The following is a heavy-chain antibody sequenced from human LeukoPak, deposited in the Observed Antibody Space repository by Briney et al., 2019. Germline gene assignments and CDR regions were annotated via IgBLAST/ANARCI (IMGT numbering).Heavy chain of an antibody. Sequence: KASETLSLTCTVSGGYFSGTNYYWGWIRQPPGKGLEWIGSIHYSGTTYYNPSLKSRVSISVDTSRNQFSLNLNSVTAADTAVYYCARWRSDGEPFDYWGQGTLVTVSS. V-gene: IGHV4-39*07. J-gene: IGHJ4*02. CDR1: GGYFSGTNYY. CDR3: ARWRSDGEPFDY. D-gene: IGHD4-17*01. CDR2: IHYSGTT.